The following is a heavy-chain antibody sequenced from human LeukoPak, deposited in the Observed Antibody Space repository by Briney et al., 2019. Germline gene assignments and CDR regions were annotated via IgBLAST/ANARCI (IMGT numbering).Heavy chain of an antibody. CDR1: GFTFSRYW. CDR3: ARSTSHYYYYMDV. V-gene: IGHV3-74*01. Sequence: GGSLRLSCAASGFTFSRYWLHWVRQAPGKGLVWVSRINSDGSSTTYADSVMGRFTISRDNATNTLYLQINSLRAEDTAVYYCARSTSHYYYYMDVWGKGTTVTISS. J-gene: IGHJ6*03. CDR2: INSDGSST.